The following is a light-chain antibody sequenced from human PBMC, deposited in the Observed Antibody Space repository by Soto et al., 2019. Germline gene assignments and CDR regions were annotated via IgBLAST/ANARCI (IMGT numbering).Light chain of an antibody. CDR3: QQYGDSPRT. CDR2: DAF. V-gene: IGKV3-20*01. CDR1: RSLDSGQ. J-gene: IGKJ5*01. Sequence: EIVLTQSPGTLSLSPGESATLSCRASRSLDSGQLAWYQQKVGRAPRLLIHDAFMRATGIPDRFSGSGSGTDFTLTIARLEPEDFAVYYCQQYGDSPRTFGQGTRLATK.